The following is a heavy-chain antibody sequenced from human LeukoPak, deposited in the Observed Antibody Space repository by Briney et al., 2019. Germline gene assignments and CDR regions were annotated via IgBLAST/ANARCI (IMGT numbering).Heavy chain of an antibody. CDR2: ISYGGSNK. CDR3: AKDGSPEYGSGSIYYYYGMDV. D-gene: IGHD3-10*01. V-gene: IGHV3-30*18. J-gene: IGHJ6*04. Sequence: GGSLRLSCAASGFTFSSYGMHWVRQAPGKGLEWVAVISYGGSNKYYADSVKGRFTISRDNSKNTLYLQMNSLRAEDTAVYYCAKDGSPEYGSGSIYYYYGMDVWGKGTTVTVSS. CDR1: GFTFSSYG.